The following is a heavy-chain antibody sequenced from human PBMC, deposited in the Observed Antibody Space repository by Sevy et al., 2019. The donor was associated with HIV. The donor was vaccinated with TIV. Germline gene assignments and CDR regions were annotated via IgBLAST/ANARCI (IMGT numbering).Heavy chain of an antibody. V-gene: IGHV3-23*01. CDR1: GFTFSSYA. Sequence: GGSLRLSCAASGFTFSSYAMSWVRQAPGKGLEWVSAISGSGGSTYYADSVKGRFTISRDNSKNTLYLQMNSLRAEDTAVYYCAKAGGGDNYYGSGNYYYMDVWGKGTTVTVSS. CDR2: ISGSGGST. J-gene: IGHJ6*03. CDR3: AKAGGGDNYYGSGNYYYMDV. D-gene: IGHD3-10*01.